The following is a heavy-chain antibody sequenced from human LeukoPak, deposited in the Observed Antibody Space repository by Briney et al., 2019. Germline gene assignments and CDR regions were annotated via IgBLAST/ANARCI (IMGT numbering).Heavy chain of an antibody. D-gene: IGHD3-9*01. Sequence: LETLSLTCTVSGGSISSSSYYWGWIRLPPGKGLEWIGSIYYSGSTYYNPSLKSRVTISVDTSKNQFSLKLSSVTAADTAVYYCARSHLTGYYPFDYWGQGTLVTASS. J-gene: IGHJ4*02. V-gene: IGHV4-39*07. CDR2: IYYSGST. CDR1: GGSISSSSYY. CDR3: ARSHLTGYYPFDY.